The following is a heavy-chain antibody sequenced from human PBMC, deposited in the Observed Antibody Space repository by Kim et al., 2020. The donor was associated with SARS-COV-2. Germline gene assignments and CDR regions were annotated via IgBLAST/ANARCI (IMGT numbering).Heavy chain of an antibody. V-gene: IGHV1-18*04. CDR2: ISAYNGNT. Sequence: ASVKVSCKASGYTFTSYGISWVRQAPGQGLEWMGWISAYNGNTNYAQKLQGRVTMTTDTSTSTAYMELRSLRSDDTAVYYCARGRQITIFGVVILNWFDPWGQGTLVTVSS. CDR3: ARGRQITIFGVVILNWFDP. J-gene: IGHJ5*02. D-gene: IGHD3-3*01. CDR1: GYTFTSYG.